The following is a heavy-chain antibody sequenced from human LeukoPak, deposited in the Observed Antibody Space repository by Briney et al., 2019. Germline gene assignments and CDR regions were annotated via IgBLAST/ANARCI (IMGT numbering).Heavy chain of an antibody. D-gene: IGHD1-26*01. CDR2: ISGSTSYI. V-gene: IGHV3-21*01. J-gene: IGHJ4*02. CDR3: ASYIVGASVVY. Sequence: PGGSLRLSCAASGFTFSAYSMNWVRQAPGKGLEWVSSISGSTSYIYYADSVKGRFTISRDNAKNSLYLQMNSLRAEDTAVYYCASYIVGASVVYWGQGALVTVFS. CDR1: GFTFSAYS.